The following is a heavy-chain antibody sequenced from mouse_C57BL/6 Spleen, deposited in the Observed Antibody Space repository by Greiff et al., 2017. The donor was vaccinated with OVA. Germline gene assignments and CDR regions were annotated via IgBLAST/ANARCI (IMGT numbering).Heavy chain of an antibody. Sequence: QVQLQQPGAELVRPGSSVNLSCTASGYTFTSYWMHWVKQRPIQGLEWIGNIDPSANGNHYNQNFTDKATLTLDKSSSPAYMQLSSLKSEDSAVYYCARQAAQAPWFADWGKGTMVTVSA. D-gene: IGHD3-2*02. CDR3: ARQAAQAPWFAD. J-gene: IGHJ3*01. CDR2: IDPSANGN. CDR1: GYTFTSYW. V-gene: IGHV1-52*01.